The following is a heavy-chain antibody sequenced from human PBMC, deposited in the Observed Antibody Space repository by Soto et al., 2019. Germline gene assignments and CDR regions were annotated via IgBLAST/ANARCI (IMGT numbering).Heavy chain of an antibody. CDR3: VRDLGRYFRSGYMDL. CDR1: GFAFNTYS. V-gene: IGHV3-21*02. Sequence: EVQLVESGGGLVKPGGSLRLSCTASGFAFNTYSMNWLRQAPGKGLEWVSSINEDSTYIYYADSLRGRITISRDNAKDSLFLQMNSLRPDDTAVYYCVRDLGRYFRSGYMDLWGDGATVTVSS. CDR2: INEDSTYI. J-gene: IGHJ6*03. D-gene: IGHD3-9*01.